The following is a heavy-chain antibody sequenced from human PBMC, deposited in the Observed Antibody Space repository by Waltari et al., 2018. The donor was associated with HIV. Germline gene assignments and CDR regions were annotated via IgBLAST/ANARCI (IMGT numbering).Heavy chain of an antibody. CDR2: IKQDGSEK. D-gene: IGHD1-1*01. CDR3: ARDYWNDVYFDY. V-gene: IGHV3-7*01. CDR1: GFTFSRYW. J-gene: IGHJ4*02. Sequence: EVQLVESGGGLVQPGGSLRLSCAASGFTFSRYWMSWVRQAPGKGLEWVANIKQDGSEKYYVDSVKGRFTISRDNAKNSLYLQMNSLRAEDTAVYYCARDYWNDVYFDYWGQGTLVTVSS.